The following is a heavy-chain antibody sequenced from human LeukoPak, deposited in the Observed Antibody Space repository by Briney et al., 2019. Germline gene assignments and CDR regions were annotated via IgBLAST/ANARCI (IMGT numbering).Heavy chain of an antibody. CDR1: GFTFDDYA. CDR3: ARESGYCSGGSCSNGQFDY. J-gene: IGHJ4*02. CDR2: ISWNSGSI. Sequence: PGRSLRLSCAASGFTFDDYAMHWVRQAPGKGLEWVSGISWNSGSIGYADSVKGRFTISRDNAKNSLYLQMNSLRAEDTAVYYCARESGYCSGGSCSNGQFDYWGQGTLVTVSS. V-gene: IGHV3-9*01. D-gene: IGHD2-15*01.